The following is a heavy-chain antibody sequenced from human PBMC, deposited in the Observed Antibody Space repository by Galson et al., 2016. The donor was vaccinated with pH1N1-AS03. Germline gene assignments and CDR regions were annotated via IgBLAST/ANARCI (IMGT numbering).Heavy chain of an antibody. V-gene: IGHV6-1*01. J-gene: IGHJ4*02. D-gene: IGHD4-17*01. CDR3: VRDIYGDPLGE. CDR1: GDSVLSDSAA. Sequence: CAISGDSVLSDSAAGNWVRQSPSRGLEWLGRTYLRSTWYHDYAESMKSRISINADTSKNQFSLQLNSVTPEDTAVYYCVRDIYGDPLGEWGQGTLVTVSS. CDR2: TYLRSTWYH.